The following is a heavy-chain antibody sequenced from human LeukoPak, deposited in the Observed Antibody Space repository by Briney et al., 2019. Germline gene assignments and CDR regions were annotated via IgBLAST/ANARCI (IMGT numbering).Heavy chain of an antibody. J-gene: IGHJ6*02. Sequence: ASVKVSCKASGYTFIGYFMHWVRQAPGQGLDGMGWINPNSGGTNYAQKPQDRVTMTTDTSTSTAYMELRSLRSDDTAVYYCARTIDSSGYSAYYYYGMDVWGQGTTVTVSS. CDR3: ARTIDSSGYSAYYYYGMDV. D-gene: IGHD3-22*01. CDR1: GYTFIGYF. V-gene: IGHV1-2*02. CDR2: INPNSGGT.